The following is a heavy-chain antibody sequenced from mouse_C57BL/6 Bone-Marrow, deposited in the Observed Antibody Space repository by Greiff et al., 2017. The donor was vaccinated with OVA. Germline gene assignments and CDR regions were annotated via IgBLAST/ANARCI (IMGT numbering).Heavy chain of an antibody. V-gene: IGHV3-8*01. CDR2: ISYSGST. D-gene: IGHD1-1*01. CDR1: GYSITSDY. Sequence: EVKLVESGPGLAKPSQTLSLTCSVTGYSITSDYWNWIRKFPGNKLEYMGYISYSGSTYYNPSLKSRISITRDTSKNQYYLQLNSVTTEDTATYYCARFRYYGSSYGYFDVWGTGTTVTVSS. J-gene: IGHJ1*03. CDR3: ARFRYYGSSYGYFDV.